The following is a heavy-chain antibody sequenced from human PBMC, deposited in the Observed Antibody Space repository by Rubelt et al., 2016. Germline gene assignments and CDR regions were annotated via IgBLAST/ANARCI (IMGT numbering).Heavy chain of an antibody. CDR2: ISAYNGNT. V-gene: IGHV1-18*04. Sequence: QVQLVQSGAEVKMPGASVKFSCEASGYTFSNYYIHWVRQAPGQGLEWMGWISAYNGNTNYAQKFQGRVTMTTDTSTSTVYMDLSSLTYEDTAVYYCARDEDVWGQGTTVTVSS. CDR3: ARDEDV. J-gene: IGHJ6*02. CDR1: GYTFSNYY.